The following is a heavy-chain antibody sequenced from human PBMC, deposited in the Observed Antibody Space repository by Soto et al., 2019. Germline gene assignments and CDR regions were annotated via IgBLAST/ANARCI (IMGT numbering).Heavy chain of an antibody. Sequence: QVQLQESGPGLVKPSETLSLTCTVSGGSISSYYWSWIRQPPGKGLEWIGYIYYSGSTNYNPSLKSRVTISVDTSKNQFSLKLSSVTAADTAVYYCARGLDYYGSGSYYLDVWGKGTTVTVSS. V-gene: IGHV4-59*01. D-gene: IGHD3-10*01. CDR1: GGSISSYY. CDR3: ARGLDYYGSGSYYLDV. J-gene: IGHJ6*04. CDR2: IYYSGST.